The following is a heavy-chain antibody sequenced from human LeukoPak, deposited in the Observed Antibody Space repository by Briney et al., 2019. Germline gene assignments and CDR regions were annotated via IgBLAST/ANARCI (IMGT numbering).Heavy chain of an antibody. Sequence: SETLSLTCTVSSGSISTSNYYWGWVRQPPGKALEWIGNIFYSGSTYYSPSLKSRVTISLDTSRNQFSLKLNSVTAADTAVYYCARGGNYWPQWWFDPWGRGTLVSVSS. J-gene: IGHJ5*02. CDR3: ARGGNYWPQWWFDP. V-gene: IGHV4-39*07. CDR2: IFYSGST. D-gene: IGHD1-26*01. CDR1: SGSISTSNYY.